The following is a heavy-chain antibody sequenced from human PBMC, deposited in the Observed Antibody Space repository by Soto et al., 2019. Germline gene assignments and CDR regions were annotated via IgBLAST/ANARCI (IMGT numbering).Heavy chain of an antibody. J-gene: IGHJ4*02. CDR3: EQSFSSGKLVQC. CDR1: GFTFGNFA. V-gene: IGHV3-23*01. Sequence: EVHLLESGGGLIQPGGSLRLSCTASGFTFGNFAMNWVRQAPGKGLEWVSGISGSGDSTHYADSVKGRFTISRDNSKNPLFLQMSSLIVDDTARLSCEQSFSSGKLVQCWGPGT. D-gene: IGHD3-10*01. CDR2: ISGSGDST.